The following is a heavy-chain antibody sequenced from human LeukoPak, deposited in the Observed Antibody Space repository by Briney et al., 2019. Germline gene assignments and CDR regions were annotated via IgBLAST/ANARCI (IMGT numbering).Heavy chain of an antibody. V-gene: IGHV3-64D*06. CDR1: GFTFRSYV. Sequence: GGSLRLSCSASGFTFRSYVMYWVRQAPGKGLEYVSVISSNGGSTNHADSVKGRFTISRDNSKNTLYLQMSSLRAEDTAVYYCVKGNNYDSSGYQFDYWGQGTLVTVSS. J-gene: IGHJ4*02. D-gene: IGHD3-22*01. CDR2: ISSNGGST. CDR3: VKGNNYDSSGYQFDY.